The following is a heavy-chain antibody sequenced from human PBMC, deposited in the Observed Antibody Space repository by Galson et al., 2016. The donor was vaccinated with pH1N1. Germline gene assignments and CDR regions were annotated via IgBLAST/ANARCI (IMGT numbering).Heavy chain of an antibody. J-gene: IGHJ4*02. CDR3: VRAVGRAEAH. CDR2: MNQDGNKK. CDR1: GFTLSGYW. D-gene: IGHD1-26*01. Sequence: SLRLSCAASGFTLSGYWMSWVRQAPGKGLEWVANMNQDGNKKYYVDSVKGRFIISRDYSKNSPYLQMNSLRAEDTAMYYCVRAVGRAEAHWGQGTLVTASS. V-gene: IGHV3-7*01.